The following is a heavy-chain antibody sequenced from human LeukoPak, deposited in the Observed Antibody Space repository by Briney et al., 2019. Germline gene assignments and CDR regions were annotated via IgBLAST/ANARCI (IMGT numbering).Heavy chain of an antibody. Sequence: SQTLSLTCAISGDSVSSNSAAWNWIRQSPSRGLEWLGRTYYRSKWYNDYAVSVKSRITINPDTSKNQFSLQLSSVTPEDTAVYYCAREEYDILTGYYGAFDIWGQGTMVTVSS. CDR3: AREEYDILTGYYGAFDI. V-gene: IGHV6-1*01. CDR2: TYYRSKWYN. CDR1: GDSVSSNSAA. D-gene: IGHD3-9*01. J-gene: IGHJ3*02.